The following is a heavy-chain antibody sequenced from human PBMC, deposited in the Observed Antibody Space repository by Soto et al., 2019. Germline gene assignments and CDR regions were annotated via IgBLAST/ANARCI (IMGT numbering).Heavy chain of an antibody. D-gene: IGHD3-3*01. CDR3: AKRPSYDFVN. Sequence: EVQLLESGGGLVQPGGSLRLSCAASGFTFSTYAMSWVRQAPGKGLEWVSSINKNGGSTFYADSVKGRFTISRDNSKDTLFLQMNRLRAEDTALYSCAKRPSYDFVNWGQGTLVTVSS. CDR1: GFTFSTYA. V-gene: IGHV3-23*01. CDR2: INKNGGST. J-gene: IGHJ4*02.